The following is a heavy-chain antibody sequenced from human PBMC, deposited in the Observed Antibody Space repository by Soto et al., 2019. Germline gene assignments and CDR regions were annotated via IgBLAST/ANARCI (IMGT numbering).Heavy chain of an antibody. CDR2: IYHSGST. Sequence: PSETRSLTWAVSGGSISSGGYSWSCIRQPPGKSLEWIGYIYHSGSTYYNPSLKSRVTISVDRSKNQFSLKLSSVTAADTAVYYCARGVGSSSWYYYYGMDVWGQGTTATVSS. V-gene: IGHV4-30-2*01. CDR1: GGSISSGGYS. CDR3: ARGVGSSSWYYYYGMDV. J-gene: IGHJ6*02. D-gene: IGHD6-13*01.